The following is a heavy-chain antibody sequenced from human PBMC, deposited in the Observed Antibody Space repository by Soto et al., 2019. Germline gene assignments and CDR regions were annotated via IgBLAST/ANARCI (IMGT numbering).Heavy chain of an antibody. J-gene: IGHJ4*02. D-gene: IGHD3-22*01. V-gene: IGHV1-69*13. Sequence: ASVKVSCKASGGTFSSYAISWVRQAPGQGLEWMGGIIPIFGTANYAQKFQGRVTITADESTSTAYMELSSLRSEDTAVYYCARDYYDSSGYYYFDYWGQGTLVTVSS. CDR3: ARDYYDSSGYYYFDY. CDR1: GGTFSSYA. CDR2: IIPIFGTA.